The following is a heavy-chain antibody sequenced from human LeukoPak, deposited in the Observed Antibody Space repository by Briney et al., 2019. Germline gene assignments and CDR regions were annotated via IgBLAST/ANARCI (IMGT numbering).Heavy chain of an antibody. CDR3: ARYSSGWSDAFDI. V-gene: IGHV4-61*01. CDR1: GGSISSSSYY. Sequence: SETLSLTCTVSGGSISSSSYYWSWIRQPPGKGLEWIGYIYYSGSTNYNPSLKSRVTISVDTSKNQFSLKLSSVTAADTAVYYCARYSSGWSDAFDIWGQGTMVTVSS. D-gene: IGHD6-19*01. J-gene: IGHJ3*02. CDR2: IYYSGST.